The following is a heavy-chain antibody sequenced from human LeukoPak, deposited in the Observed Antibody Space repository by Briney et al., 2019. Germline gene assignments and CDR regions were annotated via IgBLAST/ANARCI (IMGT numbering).Heavy chain of an antibody. V-gene: IGHV1-2*02. CDR1: GYTFTGYY. D-gene: IGHD6-19*01. CDR3: ATRVVAGIPYYFDH. CDR2: MNPNSGGS. Sequence: ASVKVSCKTSGYTFTGYYMHWVRQAPGQGLEWMGWMNPNSGGSNYAQRFQGRVTMTRDTSIGTAYMELSSRRSDDTAVYYCATRVVAGIPYYFDHWGQGTLVTVSS. J-gene: IGHJ4*02.